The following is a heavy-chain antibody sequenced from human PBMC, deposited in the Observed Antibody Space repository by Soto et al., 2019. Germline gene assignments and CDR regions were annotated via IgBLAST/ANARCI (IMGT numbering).Heavy chain of an antibody. CDR2: ISSISTYA. CDR3: ARLADCSNNICSYGMDV. CDR1: GFTFSDYY. Sequence: GGSLRLSCAASGFTFSDYYMSWVRQAPGKGLEWVSYISSISTYANYADSVKGRFTISRDNAKNSLDLQMNSLRDDDTALYYCARLADCSNNICSYGMDVWGQGTTVTVSS. D-gene: IGHD4-4*01. V-gene: IGHV3-11*06. J-gene: IGHJ6*02.